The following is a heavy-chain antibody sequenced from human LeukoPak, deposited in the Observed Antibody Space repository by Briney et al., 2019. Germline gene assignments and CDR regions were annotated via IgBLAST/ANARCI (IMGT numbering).Heavy chain of an antibody. CDR1: GYSFTSYW. CDR3: ARQGTYYDILTGYPGAFDI. V-gene: IGHV5-51*01. J-gene: IGHJ3*02. D-gene: IGHD3-9*01. Sequence: GASLQISCKGSGYSFTSYWIGWVRQMPGKGLEWMGIIYPGDSDTRYSPSFQGQVTISADKSISTAYLQWSSLKASDTAMYYCARQGTYYDILTGYPGAFDIWGQGTMVTVSS. CDR2: IYPGDSDT.